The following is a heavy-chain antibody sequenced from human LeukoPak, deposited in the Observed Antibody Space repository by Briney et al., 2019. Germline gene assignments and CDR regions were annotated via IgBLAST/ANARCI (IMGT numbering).Heavy chain of an antibody. CDR2: IYTSGST. V-gene: IGHV4-4*07. J-gene: IGHJ4*02. CDR3: ARDYVWGSYRFDY. CDR1: GGPISSYY. Sequence: SETLSLTCTVSGGPISSYYWSWIRQPAGKGLEWIGRIYTSGSTDYNPSLKSRVTMSVDTSKNQFSLKVSSVTAADTAVYYCARDYVWGSYRFDYWGQGTLVTVSS. D-gene: IGHD3-16*02.